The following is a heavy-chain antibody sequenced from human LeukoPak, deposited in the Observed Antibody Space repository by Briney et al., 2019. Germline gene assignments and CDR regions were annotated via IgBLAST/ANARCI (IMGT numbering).Heavy chain of an antibody. CDR2: IYHSEST. J-gene: IGHJ6*03. CDR3: AKGPFLTTVTYYYRDV. D-gene: IGHD4-17*01. Sequence: ASETLSLTCTVSGYSISSGYYWGWIRQPPGKGLEWIGSIYHSESTYYNPPLKSRVTISVDTSTNQSSPKLSSVTAPDPAVYHCAKGPFLTTVTYYYRDVGGKGTRVPVS. V-gene: IGHV4-38-2*02. CDR1: GYSISSGYY.